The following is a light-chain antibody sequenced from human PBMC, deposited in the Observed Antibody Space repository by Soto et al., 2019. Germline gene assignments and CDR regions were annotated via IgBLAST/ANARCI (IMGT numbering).Light chain of an antibody. J-gene: IGKJ4*01. CDR1: QTVLYSPNNKNY. CDR2: WAS. Sequence: DIVMTQSPDSLAVSLGERATINCKSSQTVLYSPNNKNYLAWYQQKPGQPPKLLIYWASTRESGVPDRFGGSGSGTDFTLTISSLQAEDVAVYYCQQYYRTPLTFGGGTKVEIK. CDR3: QQYYRTPLT. V-gene: IGKV4-1*01.